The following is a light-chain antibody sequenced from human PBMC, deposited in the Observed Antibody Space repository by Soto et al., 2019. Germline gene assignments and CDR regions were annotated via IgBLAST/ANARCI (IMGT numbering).Light chain of an antibody. CDR2: AAS. V-gene: IGKV1-39*01. J-gene: IGKJ2*01. CDR3: QQSYTTLPYT. CDR1: QTISNY. Sequence: DIQMTQSPSSLSASVGDRVTITCRASQTISNYLNWYQQRPGKAPMLLIHAASTLQGGVPSRFSGSGSGTDFTLTISSLQPEDFATYYCQQSYTTLPYTFGQGTKLEI.